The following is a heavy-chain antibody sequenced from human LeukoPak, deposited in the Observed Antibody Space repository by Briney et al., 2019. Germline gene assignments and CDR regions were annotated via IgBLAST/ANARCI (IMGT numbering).Heavy chain of an antibody. J-gene: IGHJ4*02. CDR3: ARYCSGASCYLGLDY. CDR1: GFTFNNYF. CDR2: ISGSAGSQ. D-gene: IGHD2-2*01. V-gene: IGHV3-23*01. Sequence: GGSLRLSCAASGFTFNNYFMTWVRQSRGEGVEWVLNISGSAGSQYYANFVKGLFTISRDNSRNTLYLQMNSLRADDTAVYYGARYCSGASCYLGLDYWGQGTLVTVSS.